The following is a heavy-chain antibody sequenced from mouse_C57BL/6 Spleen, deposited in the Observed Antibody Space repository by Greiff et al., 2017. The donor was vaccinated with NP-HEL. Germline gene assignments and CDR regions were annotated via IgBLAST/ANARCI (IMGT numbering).Heavy chain of an antibody. CDR2: IYPSDSET. D-gene: IGHD2-2*01. CDR3: AREDGYDYFDY. CDR1: GYTFTSYW. V-gene: IGHV1-61*01. Sequence: QVQLKESGAELVRPGSSVKLSCKASGYTFTSYWMDWVKQRPGQGLEWIGNIYPSDSETHYNQKFKDKATLTVDKSSSTAYMQLSSLTSEDSAVYYCAREDGYDYFDYWGQGTTLTVSS. J-gene: IGHJ2*01.